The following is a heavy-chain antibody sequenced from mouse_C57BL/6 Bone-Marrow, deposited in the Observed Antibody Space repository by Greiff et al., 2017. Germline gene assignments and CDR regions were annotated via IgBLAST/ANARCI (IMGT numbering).Heavy chain of an antibody. V-gene: IGHV12-3*01. Sequence: VQLQQSGPGLVKPSQSLFLTCSITGFPITSGYYWIWIRHSPGKPLEWMGYITHSGETFYNPSLQSPISITRETSKNQFFLQLNSVTTEDTAMYYCAGDRPFDYWGQGTTLTVSS. CDR3: AGDRPFDY. J-gene: IGHJ2*01. CDR1: GFPITSGYY. CDR2: ITHSGET.